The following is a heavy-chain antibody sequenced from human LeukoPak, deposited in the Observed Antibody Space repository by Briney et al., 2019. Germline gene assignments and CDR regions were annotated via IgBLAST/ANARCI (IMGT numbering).Heavy chain of an antibody. V-gene: IGHV3-74*01. Sequence: GGSLRLSCAVSGFTFSSYWMHWVRDAPGKGLVWVSRINSDGSSTSYADSVKGRFTISRDNAKNTLYLQMNSLRAEDTAVYYCATSIAVAGLDYWGQGTLVTVSS. CDR3: ATSIAVAGLDY. J-gene: IGHJ4*02. CDR1: GFTFSSYW. D-gene: IGHD6-19*01. CDR2: INSDGSST.